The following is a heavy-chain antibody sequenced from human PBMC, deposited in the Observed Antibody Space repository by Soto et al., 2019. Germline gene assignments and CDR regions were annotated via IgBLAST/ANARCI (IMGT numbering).Heavy chain of an antibody. D-gene: IGHD1-26*01. Sequence: SLTCTVSGGSISTHYWSWIRQPPGKGLEWIGDIYYSGTTIYNPSLKSRVSISVDTSKKQFSLKVTSVTAADTAVYYCARLNSGAFDSWGQGTRGRVSA. CDR1: GGSISTHY. CDR2: IYYSGTT. J-gene: IGHJ5*01. V-gene: IGHV4-59*11. CDR3: ARLNSGAFDS.